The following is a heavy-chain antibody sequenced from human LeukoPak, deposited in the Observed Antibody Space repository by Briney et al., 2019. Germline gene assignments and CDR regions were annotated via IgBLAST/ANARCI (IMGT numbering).Heavy chain of an antibody. J-gene: IGHJ5*02. Sequence: PSETLSLTCAVYGGSFSGYYWSWIRQPPGKGLEWIGEINHSGSTNYNPSLKSRVTISVDTSKNQFSLKLSSVTAADTAVYYCAKGSPSGWYEVNLNWFDPWGQGTLVTVSS. CDR3: AKGSPSGWYEVNLNWFDP. D-gene: IGHD6-19*01. CDR1: GGSFSGYY. CDR2: INHSGST. V-gene: IGHV4-34*01.